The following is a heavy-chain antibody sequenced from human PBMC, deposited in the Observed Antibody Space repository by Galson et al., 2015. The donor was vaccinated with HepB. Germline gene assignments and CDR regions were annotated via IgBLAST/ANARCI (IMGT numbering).Heavy chain of an antibody. CDR1: GFTFRSYA. D-gene: IGHD6-19*01. CDR2: ISYDGSIK. J-gene: IGHJ4*02. Sequence: SLRLSCAASGFTFRSYAMHWVRQAPGKGLEWVAVISYDGSIKWYADSVKGRFTISRDDSKNTLYLQMNSLKSEDTAIYYCARDRVEQWLENHFDYWGQGSLATVSS. CDR3: ARDRVEQWLENHFDY. V-gene: IGHV3-30*04.